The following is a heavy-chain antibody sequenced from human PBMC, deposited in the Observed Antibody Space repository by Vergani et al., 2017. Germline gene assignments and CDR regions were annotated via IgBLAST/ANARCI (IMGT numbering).Heavy chain of an antibody. CDR3: ARDMDTAMVDY. CDR1: GFTFSSYS. CDR2: ISSSGSTI. J-gene: IGHJ4*02. Sequence: EVQLVESGGGLVKPGGSLRLSCAASGFTFSSYSMNWVRQAPGKGLEWVSSISSSGSTIYYADSVKGRFTISRDNAKNSLYLQMNSLRAEDTAVYYCARDMDTAMVDYWGQGTLVTVSS. V-gene: IGHV3-21*04. D-gene: IGHD5-18*01.